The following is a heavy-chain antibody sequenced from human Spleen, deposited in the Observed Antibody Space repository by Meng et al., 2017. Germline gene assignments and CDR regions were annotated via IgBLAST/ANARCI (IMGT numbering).Heavy chain of an antibody. D-gene: IGHD6-19*01. CDR3: VRGRRGGTGWYWGLVY. V-gene: IGHV4-34*01. Sequence: QVQLRESGAGLLKPSETLSLICAFYDGPFSGYYWSWIRQSPGKGLEWIGEINHSESTNYNPSLKSRVTMSVDTSRNQFSLKLNSVTAADTAVYYCVRGRRGGTGWYWGLVYWGQGTLVTVSS. CDR1: DGPFSGYY. J-gene: IGHJ4*02. CDR2: INHSEST.